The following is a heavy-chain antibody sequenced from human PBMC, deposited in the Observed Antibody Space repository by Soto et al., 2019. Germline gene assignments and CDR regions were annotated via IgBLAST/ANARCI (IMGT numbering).Heavy chain of an antibody. V-gene: IGHV4-30-2*01. CDR3: AKAGGLGAVAADY. Sequence: QLQLQESGSGLVKPSQTLSLTCAVSGGSISSGGYSWSWIRQPPGKGLEWIGYIYHSGSTYYNPSLKSRVTISVDRSKNQFSLKLSSVTAADTAVYYCAKAGGLGAVAADYWGQGTLVTVSS. J-gene: IGHJ4*02. CDR2: IYHSGST. D-gene: IGHD6-19*01. CDR1: GGSISSGGYS.